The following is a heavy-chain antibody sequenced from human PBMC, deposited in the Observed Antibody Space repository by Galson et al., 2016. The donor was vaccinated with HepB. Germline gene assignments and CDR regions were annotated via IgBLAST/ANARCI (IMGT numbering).Heavy chain of an antibody. D-gene: IGHD2-2*01. V-gene: IGHV4-30-2*06. Sequence: TLSLTCAVSGASISSGDYSWSWIRQSPGKGLEWIGYIYHSGSTRYNTSLKSRVTISVDRSKNQFSLKLNSVTAADTAVYYCARGPDPQYCSTTSCYSYWFDPWGQGTLVTVSS. CDR3: ARGPDPQYCSTTSCYSYWFDP. CDR2: IYHSGST. J-gene: IGHJ5*02. CDR1: GASISSGDYS.